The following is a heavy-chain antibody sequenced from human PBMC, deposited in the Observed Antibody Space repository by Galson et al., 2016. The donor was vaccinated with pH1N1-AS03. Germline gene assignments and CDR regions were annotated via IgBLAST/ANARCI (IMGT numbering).Heavy chain of an antibody. CDR3: ARTRTAES. J-gene: IGHJ5*02. D-gene: IGHD2-21*02. CDR1: GFSFSSYW. V-gene: IGHV3-7*03. Sequence: SLRLSCAASGFSFSSYWMTWVRQAPGKGLEWVATINEDGTEKHYLDSLKGRFSISRDNAKNSLHLEMNSLRAEDTALYYCARTRTAESWGQGTLVTVSS. CDR2: INEDGTEK.